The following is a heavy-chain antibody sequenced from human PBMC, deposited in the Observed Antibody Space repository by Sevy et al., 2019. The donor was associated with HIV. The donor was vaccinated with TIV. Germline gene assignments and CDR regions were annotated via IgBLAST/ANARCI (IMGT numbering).Heavy chain of an antibody. CDR3: AGYNKLGY. CDR2: IKEDGSEN. D-gene: IGHD1-1*01. J-gene: IGHJ4*02. V-gene: IGHV3-7*01. Sequence: GGSLRLSCAVSGFSFSNYWMSWVRQAPGKGLEWVANIKEDGSENHYVDSVKGRFTISRDNTKNSLFLQMNSMRAEETALYYCAGYNKLGYWGQGTLVTVSS. CDR1: GFSFSNYW.